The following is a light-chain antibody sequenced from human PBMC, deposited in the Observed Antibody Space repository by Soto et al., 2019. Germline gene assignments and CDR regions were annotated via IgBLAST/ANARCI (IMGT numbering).Light chain of an antibody. Sequence: QSVLTQPPSVSRAPGQRVTISCTGSSSNIGAGYNVHWYQQLPGTAPKLLIYGNSNRPSGVPDRFSGSKSGTSASLAITGLHAEDEADYYCQSYDSSLSGFVVFGGGTQLTVL. CDR1: SSNIGAGYN. J-gene: IGLJ2*01. V-gene: IGLV1-40*01. CDR3: QSYDSSLSGFVV. CDR2: GNS.